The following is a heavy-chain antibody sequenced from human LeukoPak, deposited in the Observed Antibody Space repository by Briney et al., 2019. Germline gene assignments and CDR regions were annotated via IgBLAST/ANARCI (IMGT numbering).Heavy chain of an antibody. CDR2: IYYSGST. D-gene: IGHD3-22*01. J-gene: IGHJ3*02. CDR1: GGSISSSSYY. CDR3: ASHGVDYYDSTGAFDI. Sequence: PSETLSLTCTVSGGSISSSSYYWGWIRQPPGKGLEWIGSIYYSGSTYYNPSLKSRVTISVDTSKNQFSLKLSSVTAADTAVYYCASHGVDYYDSTGAFDIWGEGTMVTVSS. V-gene: IGHV4-39*01.